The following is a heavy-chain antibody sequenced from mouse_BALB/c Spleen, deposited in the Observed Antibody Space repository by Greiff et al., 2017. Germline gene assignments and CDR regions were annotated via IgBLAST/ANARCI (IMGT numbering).Heavy chain of an antibody. Sequence: QVQLKESGPGILQPSQTLSLTCSFSGFSLSTSGMGVSWIRQPSGKGLEWLAHIYWDDDKRYNPSLKSRLTISKDTSRNQVFLKITSVDTADTATYYCAWGGNSYAMDYWGQGTSVTVSS. CDR3: AWGGNSYAMDY. CDR2: IYWDDDK. CDR1: GFSLSTSGMG. V-gene: IGHV8-12*01. J-gene: IGHJ4*01. D-gene: IGHD2-1*01.